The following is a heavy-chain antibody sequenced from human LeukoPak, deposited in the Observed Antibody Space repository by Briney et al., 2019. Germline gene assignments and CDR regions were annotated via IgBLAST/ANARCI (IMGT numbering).Heavy chain of an antibody. Sequence: MPSETLSLTYPVSGGSISSSTYYWGWIRQPPGKGLEWIGIIYYSGSTYYNPSLKTRVTISIDTSRNQFSLKLSSVTAADTAVYYCAGPLLTYYSDSSAYSWGQGTLVTVSS. D-gene: IGHD3-22*01. CDR2: IYYSGST. J-gene: IGHJ4*02. CDR3: AGPLLTYYSDSSAYS. CDR1: GGSISSSTYY. V-gene: IGHV4-39*01.